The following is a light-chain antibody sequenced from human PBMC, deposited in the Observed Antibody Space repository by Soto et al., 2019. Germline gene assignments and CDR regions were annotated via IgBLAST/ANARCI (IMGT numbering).Light chain of an antibody. J-gene: IGKJ1*01. CDR1: QSLVYSDGNTY. CDR2: QVS. Sequence: DIVLTQTPLSSPVTLGQPASISCRSSQSLVYSDGNTYLRWLQQRPGQPPRLLIYQVSNRFSGVPDRFSGSGALTDFTLTISRMEAEDVGVYYCVQFSHFPRTFGQGTKVEIK. V-gene: IGKV2-24*01. CDR3: VQFSHFPRT.